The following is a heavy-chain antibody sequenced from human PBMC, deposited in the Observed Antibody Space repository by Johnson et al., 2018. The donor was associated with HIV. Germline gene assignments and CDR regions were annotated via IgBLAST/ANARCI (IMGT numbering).Heavy chain of an antibody. V-gene: IGHV3-23*04. CDR1: GFTFSRYA. J-gene: IGHJ3*02. D-gene: IGHD2-15*01. CDR3: AKDRSGGALGAFDI. CDR2: VTGSGGTS. Sequence: MLLVESGGGLVQPGGSLRLSCVASGFTFSRYAMNWVRQAPGKGLEWVSSVTGSGGTSYYADSVKGRFTVSRDNAKNSLYLQMNSLRGEDTALYYCAKDRSGGALGAFDIWGHGTMVTVSS.